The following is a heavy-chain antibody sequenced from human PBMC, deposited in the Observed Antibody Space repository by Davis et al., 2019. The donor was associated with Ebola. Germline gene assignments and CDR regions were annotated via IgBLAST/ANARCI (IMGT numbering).Heavy chain of an antibody. CDR3: TSTTNLIDY. V-gene: IGHV3-73*01. J-gene: IGHJ4*02. CDR1: GFTFSGSA. D-gene: IGHD1-26*01. Sequence: GESLKISCAASGFTFSGSAMHWVRQAPGKGLEWVGRIRSKANSYATAYAASVKGRFTISRDDSKNTAYLQMNSLKTEDTAVYYCTSTTNLIDYWGQGTLVTVSS. CDR2: IRSKANSYAT.